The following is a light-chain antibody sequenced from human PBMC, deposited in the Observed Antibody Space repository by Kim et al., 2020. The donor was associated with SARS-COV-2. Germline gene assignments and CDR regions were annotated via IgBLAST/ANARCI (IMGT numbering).Light chain of an antibody. V-gene: IGLV2-14*01. J-gene: IGLJ2*01. Sequence: QSALTQPASVSGSPGQSITISCTGTSSDVGGYNYVSWYQQHPGKAPKLMIYDVSKRPSGVSNRFSGSKSGNTASLTISGLQAEDEADYYCSSYTSSSTFVFGGGTLLTVL. CDR3: SSYTSSSTFV. CDR2: DVS. CDR1: SSDVGGYNY.